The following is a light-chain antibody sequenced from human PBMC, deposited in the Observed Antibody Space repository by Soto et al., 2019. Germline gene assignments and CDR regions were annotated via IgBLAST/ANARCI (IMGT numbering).Light chain of an antibody. CDR1: QSVSSNY. V-gene: IGKV3-20*01. CDR2: GAS. CDR3: LQYGGLPRT. J-gene: IGKJ1*01. Sequence: ETVLTQSPGTLSLSPGERATLSCRATQSVSSNYLAWYQQKSGQAPRLLIYGASSRATGIPDRFSGGGSGTDFTLTITRLEPEDFAVYFCLQYGGLPRTFGQGTKVDIK.